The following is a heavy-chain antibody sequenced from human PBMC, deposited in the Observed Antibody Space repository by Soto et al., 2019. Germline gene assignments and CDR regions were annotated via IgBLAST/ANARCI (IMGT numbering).Heavy chain of an antibody. CDR1: GFTFSNYN. CDR3: AGDPEFFYYSRGYQGWGYYGMGV. CDR2: INTRSTTI. Sequence: ELQLVESGGGLVQPGGSLRLSCAASGFTFSNYNMNWVRQAPGKGLEWVSYINTRSTTINYADSVKGRFTVSRDNGKNSLGLQMGSLGDGGAAFYYWAGDPEFFYYSRGYQGWGYYGMGVRGQGNTGNVS. V-gene: IGHV3-48*02. J-gene: IGHJ6*02. D-gene: IGHD3-22*01.